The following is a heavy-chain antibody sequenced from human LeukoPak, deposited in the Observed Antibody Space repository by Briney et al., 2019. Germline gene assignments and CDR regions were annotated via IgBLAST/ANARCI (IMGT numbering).Heavy chain of an antibody. J-gene: IGHJ6*02. Sequence: ASVKVSCKASGYTFTSYGISWVRQAPGQGLEWMGWISAYNGNTNYAQKLQGRVTMTTDTSTSTAYMELRSLRSDDTAVYYCARVVAATYYYYYGMDVWGQGTTVTASS. CDR3: ARVVAATYYYYYGMDV. D-gene: IGHD2-15*01. V-gene: IGHV1-18*01. CDR2: ISAYNGNT. CDR1: GYTFTSYG.